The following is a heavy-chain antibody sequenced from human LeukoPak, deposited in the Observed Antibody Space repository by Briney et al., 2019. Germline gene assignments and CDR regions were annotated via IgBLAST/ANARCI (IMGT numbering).Heavy chain of an antibody. CDR1: GYTFTSYD. Sequence: ASVKVSCKASGYTFTSYDINWVRQATGQGLEWMGWMNPNSGNTGYAQKFQGRVTITGNTSISTAYMELSSLRSEDTAVYYCARGQRGYSYGYLIDYWGQGTLVTVSS. D-gene: IGHD5-18*01. CDR3: ARGQRGYSYGYLIDY. V-gene: IGHV1-8*03. J-gene: IGHJ4*02. CDR2: MNPNSGNT.